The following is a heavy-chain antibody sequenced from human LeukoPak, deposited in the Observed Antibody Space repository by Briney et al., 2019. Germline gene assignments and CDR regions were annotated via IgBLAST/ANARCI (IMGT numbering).Heavy chain of an antibody. CDR2: IYTSGST. V-gene: IGHV4-61*02. CDR1: GGSISSGSYY. Sequence: PSETLSLTCSVSGGSISSGSYYWSWIRQPAGKGLEWIGRIYTSGSTNYNPSLKSRVTMSVDTSKNQFSLKLSSVTAADTAVYYCAGTITMVRGVIINQNNWFDPWGQGTLVTVSS. J-gene: IGHJ5*02. D-gene: IGHD3-10*01. CDR3: AGTITMVRGVIINQNNWFDP.